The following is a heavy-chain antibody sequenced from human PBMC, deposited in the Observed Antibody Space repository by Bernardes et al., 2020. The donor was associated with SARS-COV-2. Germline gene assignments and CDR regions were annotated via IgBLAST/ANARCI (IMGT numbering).Heavy chain of an antibody. CDR3: ASSFRYYRSLNDYSHAFDP. V-gene: IGHV4-31*03. Sequence: SETLSLTCTVSGGPISSGAFYWSWIRQHPGKGLEWIGYIHYSGTTSYNPSLKSRVTISVDTSQSHFSLNLASVTAADTAVYFCASSFRYYRSLNDYSHAFDPWGQGTLVSVSS. D-gene: IGHD3-16*01. J-gene: IGHJ5*02. CDR1: GGPISSGAFY. CDR2: IHYSGTT.